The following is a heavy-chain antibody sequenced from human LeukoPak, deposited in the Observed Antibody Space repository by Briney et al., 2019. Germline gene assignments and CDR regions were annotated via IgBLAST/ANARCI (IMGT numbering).Heavy chain of an antibody. CDR3: ARGYSSSWYLNWFDP. CDR1: GVSFSGYY. V-gene: IGHV4-34*01. Sequence: SETLSLTCAVYGVSFSGYYWTWIRQPPGKGLEWIGEINHRRSTKYSPSLKSRVTISVDTSKNQFSLKLTSVTAADTAVYYCARGYSSSWYLNWFDPWGQGTLVTVSS. J-gene: IGHJ5*02. CDR2: INHRRST. D-gene: IGHD6-13*01.